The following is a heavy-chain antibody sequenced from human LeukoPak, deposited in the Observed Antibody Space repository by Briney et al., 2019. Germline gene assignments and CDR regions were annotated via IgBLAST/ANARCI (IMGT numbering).Heavy chain of an antibody. Sequence: ASVKVSCKASGYTFTSYGISWVRQAPGQGLEWMGWISAYNDNTNYAQKLQGRVTMTTDTSTSTAYMELRSLRSDDTAVYYCARDGGWFGENNWFDPWGQGTLVTVSS. D-gene: IGHD3-10*01. CDR1: GYTFTSYG. CDR3: ARDGGWFGENNWFDP. V-gene: IGHV1-18*01. CDR2: ISAYNDNT. J-gene: IGHJ5*02.